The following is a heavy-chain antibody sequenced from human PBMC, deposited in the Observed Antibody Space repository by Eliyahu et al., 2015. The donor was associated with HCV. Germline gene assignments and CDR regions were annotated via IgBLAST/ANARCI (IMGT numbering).Heavy chain of an antibody. D-gene: IGHD1-26*01. CDR3: AKDPDLGELLIDY. V-gene: IGHV3-23*01. CDR1: GFXFSSYA. CDR2: ISGSGGST. Sequence: EVQLLESGGGLVQPGGSLXLSXXASGFXFSSYAMSWVRQAPGKGLGWVSAISGSGGSTYYXDSVKGRFTISRDNSKNTLYLQMNSLRAEDTAVYYCAKDPDLGELLIDYWGQGTLVTVSS. J-gene: IGHJ4*02.